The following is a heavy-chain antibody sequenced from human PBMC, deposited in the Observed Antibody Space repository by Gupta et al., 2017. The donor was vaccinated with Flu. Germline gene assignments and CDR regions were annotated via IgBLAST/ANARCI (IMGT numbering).Heavy chain of an antibody. V-gene: IGHV3-30*18. Sequence: QGQLVECGGGVVQTGRSLRLSCAASRFAFGCYGMNWVRQAPGKGLEWVAMISYYGDKTSYADSVKGRFTVARDNSRDTLYLEMNNLTDDDTAGYYCAKTGTTGYFYMDVWGNGTTVIVSS. CDR1: RFAFGCYG. CDR3: AKTGTTGYFYMDV. CDR2: ISYYGDKT. J-gene: IGHJ6*03. D-gene: IGHD1-7*01.